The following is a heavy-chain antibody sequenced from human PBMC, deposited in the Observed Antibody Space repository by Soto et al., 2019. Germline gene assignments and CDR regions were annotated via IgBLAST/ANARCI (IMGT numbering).Heavy chain of an antibody. CDR3: TRESEGNQYFDF. Sequence: VQLEQSGAEVKKPGASMKVSCQASGYTFNNYFIHWVRQAPGQGLEWMGVSDVGPGTTMYAQKCQGRVIVTRDTSTSTVYLELSSLVSEDTALYFCTRESEGNQYFDFWGQGTLVTVSS. CDR2: SDVGPGTT. J-gene: IGHJ4*02. V-gene: IGHV1-46*02. CDR1: GYTFNNYF.